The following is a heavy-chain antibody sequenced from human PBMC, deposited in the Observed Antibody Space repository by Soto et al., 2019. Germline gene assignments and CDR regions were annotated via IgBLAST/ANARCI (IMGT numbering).Heavy chain of an antibody. CDR3: ASFNKGVVNPFDY. Sequence: PSETLSLTCTVSGGSVSSGSYYWSWIRQPPGKGLEWIGYIYYSGSTNYNPSLKSRVTISVDTSKNQFSLKLSSVTAADTAVYYCASFNKGVVNPFDYWGQGTLVTVSS. CDR1: GGSVSSGSYY. D-gene: IGHD3-3*01. CDR2: IYYSGST. J-gene: IGHJ4*02. V-gene: IGHV4-61*01.